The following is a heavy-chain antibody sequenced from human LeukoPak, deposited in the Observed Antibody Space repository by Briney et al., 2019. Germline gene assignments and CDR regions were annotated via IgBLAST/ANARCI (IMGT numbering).Heavy chain of an antibody. J-gene: IGHJ4*02. CDR2: INPNSGGT. V-gene: IGHV1-2*02. CDR1: GYTFTGYY. D-gene: IGHD6-19*01. Sequence: ASVKVSCKASGYTFTGYYMHWVRQAPGQGLEWMGWINPNSGGTNYAQKFQGRVTMTRDTSISTAYMELSRLRSDDTAVYCCARDETTVGYIVIAVAGTFDYWGQGTLVTVSS. CDR3: ARDETTVGYIVIAVAGTFDY.